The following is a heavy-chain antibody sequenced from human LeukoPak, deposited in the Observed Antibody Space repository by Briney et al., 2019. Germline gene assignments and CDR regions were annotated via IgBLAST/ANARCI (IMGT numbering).Heavy chain of an antibody. J-gene: IGHJ6*02. Sequence: ASVKVSCKASGYTFTGYYMHWGRQAPGQGLEWMGWINPNSGGTNYAQKFQGRVTMTRDTSISTAYMELSRLRSDDTAVYYCARWSYDPPYYYGMDVWGQGTTVTVSS. CDR1: GYTFTGYY. CDR2: INPNSGGT. CDR3: ARWSYDPPYYYGMDV. V-gene: IGHV1-2*02. D-gene: IGHD1-26*01.